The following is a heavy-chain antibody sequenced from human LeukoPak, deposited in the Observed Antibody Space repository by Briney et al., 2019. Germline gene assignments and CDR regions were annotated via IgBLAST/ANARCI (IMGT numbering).Heavy chain of an antibody. CDR3: ARRNVDTAMVTNWFDP. V-gene: IGHV5-51*01. CDR1: GYSFTSYW. D-gene: IGHD5-18*01. CDR2: IYPGDSDT. J-gene: IGHJ5*02. Sequence: GESLKISCKGSGYSFTSYWIGWVRQMPGKGLEWMGIIYPGDSDTGYSPSFQGQVTISADKSISTAYLQWSSLKASDTAMYYCARRNVDTAMVTNWFDPWGQGTLVTVSS.